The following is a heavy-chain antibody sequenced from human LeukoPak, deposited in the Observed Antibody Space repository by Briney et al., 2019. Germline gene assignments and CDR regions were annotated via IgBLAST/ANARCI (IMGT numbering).Heavy chain of an antibody. V-gene: IGHV4-4*07. J-gene: IGHJ3*02. CDR1: GGSVTTHY. Sequence: PSETLSLTCTVSGGSVTTHYWSWIRQPAGKGLEWIGRIYTSGSTYYNPSLKSRVTISVDTSKNQFSLKLSSVTAADTAVYYCAIRSLQTDAFDIWGQGTMVTVSS. D-gene: IGHD1-26*01. CDR2: IYTSGST. CDR3: AIRSLQTDAFDI.